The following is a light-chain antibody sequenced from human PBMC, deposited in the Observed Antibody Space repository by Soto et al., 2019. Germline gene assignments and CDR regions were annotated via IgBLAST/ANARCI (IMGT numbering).Light chain of an antibody. CDR3: QQRSKWPLT. J-gene: IGKJ4*01. Sequence: EIVLTQSPATLSLSPGERATISCRASQSVSSYLAWYQQKPGQAPRLLIYDASNRATGIPARFSGSGSGTDLTLTISSLETEDFAVYYCQQRSKWPLTFGGGTKVEIK. CDR2: DAS. V-gene: IGKV3-11*01. CDR1: QSVSSY.